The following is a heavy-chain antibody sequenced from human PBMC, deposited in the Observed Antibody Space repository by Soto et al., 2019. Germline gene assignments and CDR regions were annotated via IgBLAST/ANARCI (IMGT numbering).Heavy chain of an antibody. Sequence: EVQLVESGGGLVQPGGSQRLYCAASGFTFSDHYMDWVRQAPGKGLEWVGRIRNKANSYTTDYAASVKGRFTISRADSKDALYLQMSRLKTEDTAIYYCARDSGKGAYFDYWGHGTLATVSS. D-gene: IGHD1-26*01. V-gene: IGHV3-72*01. CDR3: ARDSGKGAYFDY. CDR1: GFTFSDHY. CDR2: IRNKANSYTT. J-gene: IGHJ4*01.